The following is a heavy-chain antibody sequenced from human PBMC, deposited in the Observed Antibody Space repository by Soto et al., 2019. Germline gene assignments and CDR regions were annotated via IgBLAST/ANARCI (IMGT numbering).Heavy chain of an antibody. CDR2: IAWNSDII. Sequence: EVQLVESGGGLVQPGRSLRLSCAASGFSFEDYATHRVRHAPGKGLEWVSGIAWNSDIIGYADSVKGRFTISRDNGKNSLYLQMNSLRPEDTALYYCAKDHYGSAIYGMDVWGQGTTVTVSS. D-gene: IGHD3-10*01. V-gene: IGHV3-9*01. CDR1: GFSFEDYA. J-gene: IGHJ6*02. CDR3: AKDHYGSAIYGMDV.